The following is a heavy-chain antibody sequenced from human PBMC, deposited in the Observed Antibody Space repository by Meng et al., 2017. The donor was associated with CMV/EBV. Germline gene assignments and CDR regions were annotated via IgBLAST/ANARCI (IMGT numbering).Heavy chain of an antibody. CDR3: ARESTIFGVVIPNYYYYGMDV. J-gene: IGHJ6*02. CDR1: GFTCSSYS. V-gene: IGHV3-21*01. D-gene: IGHD3-3*01. Sequence: GESLKISCAASGFTCSSYSMNWVRQAPGKGLEWVSSISSSSSYIYYADSVKGRFTISRDNAKNSLYLQMNSLRAEDTAVYYCARESTIFGVVIPNYYYYGMDVWGQGTTVTVSS. CDR2: ISSSSSYI.